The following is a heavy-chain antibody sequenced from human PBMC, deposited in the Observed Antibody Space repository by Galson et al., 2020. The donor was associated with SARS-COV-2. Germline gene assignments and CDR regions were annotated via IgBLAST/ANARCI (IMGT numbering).Heavy chain of an antibody. CDR3: ARDSSGEGYYDGMDV. J-gene: IGHJ6*02. CDR1: GFTFSTYP. D-gene: IGHD7-27*01. CDR2: ISYDGINK. V-gene: IGHV3-30-3*01. Sequence: GGSLRLSCAASGFTFSTYPMHWVRQAPGKGLEWVAVISYDGINKQYADSVKGRFTISRDNSKNTVHLQMSSLRPEDTAVYYCARDSSGEGYYDGMDVWGQGTTVTVSS.